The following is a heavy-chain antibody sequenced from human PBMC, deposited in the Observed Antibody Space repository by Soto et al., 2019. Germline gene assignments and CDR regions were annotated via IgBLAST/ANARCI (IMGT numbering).Heavy chain of an antibody. D-gene: IGHD3-16*01. CDR1: GFTFSSYW. CDR3: ASNSDYRFDY. V-gene: IGHV3-7*01. Sequence: GGSLRLSCAASGFTFSSYWMTWVRQAPGKGLEWVANIKQDGSEEFYVDSVKGRFTISRDNAKNSLYLQMNSLRAEDTAVYYCASNSDYRFDYWGQGALVTVSS. J-gene: IGHJ4*02. CDR2: IKQDGSEE.